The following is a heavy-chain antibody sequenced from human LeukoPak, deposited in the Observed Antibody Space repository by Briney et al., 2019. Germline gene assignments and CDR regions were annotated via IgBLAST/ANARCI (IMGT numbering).Heavy chain of an antibody. CDR3: ARDYNSSPDY. Sequence: GGSLRLSCAASGFTFSPFWMHWVRQAPGKGLVWVSRINNDGSSTMYADSVKGRFTISRDNARNTLYLQMNSLRDDDTAVYYCARDYNSSPDYWGQGTLVTVS. V-gene: IGHV3-74*03. CDR1: GFTFSPFW. CDR2: INNDGSST. J-gene: IGHJ4*02. D-gene: IGHD6-13*01.